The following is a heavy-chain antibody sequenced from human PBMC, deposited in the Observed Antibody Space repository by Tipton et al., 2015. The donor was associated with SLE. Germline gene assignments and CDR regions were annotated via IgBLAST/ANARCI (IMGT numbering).Heavy chain of an antibody. V-gene: IGHV3-30*04. D-gene: IGHD3-3*01. CDR3: ARDLGLLRFLEWALDY. Sequence: LSLTCVASGFTFSSFALHWVRQAPGKGLEWVALISYDGSHTYYADSVKGRFTISRDNSKSTLYLQMNSLRSEDTALYYCARDLGLLRFLEWALDYWGQGTLVTVSS. CDR2: ISYDGSHT. J-gene: IGHJ4*02. CDR1: GFTFSSFA.